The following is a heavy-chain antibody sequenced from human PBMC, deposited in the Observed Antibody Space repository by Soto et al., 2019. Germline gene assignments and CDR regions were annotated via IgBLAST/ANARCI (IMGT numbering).Heavy chain of an antibody. J-gene: IGHJ6*02. D-gene: IGHD2-2*01. V-gene: IGHV3-9*01. Sequence: EGQIVESGGDLVQPGMSLRLSCVASGFTFDDFAMYWVRQTPGKGLEWVSGISLDTETVAYADSVKGRFTISRDNAKNSVYLQMPGLRPEDTAVYYCAKDKQGGGCLDFYYYYYGMDVWGQGTTVTVS. CDR3: AKDKQGGGCLDFYYYYYGMDV. CDR1: GFTFDDFA. CDR2: ISLDTETV.